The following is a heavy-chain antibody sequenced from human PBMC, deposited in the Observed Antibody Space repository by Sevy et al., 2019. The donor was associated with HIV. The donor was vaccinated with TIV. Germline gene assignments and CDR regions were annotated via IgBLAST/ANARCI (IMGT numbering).Heavy chain of an antibody. CDR3: ARAMITFPGAPNDY. CDR2: ISYDGSTK. CDR1: GFTFSSYA. D-gene: IGHD3-16*01. V-gene: IGHV3-30-3*01. Sequence: GGSLRLSCAASGFTFSSYAMHWVRQAPGKGLEWVAVISYDGSTKYYADSVNGRFTISRDNSKNTLYLQMNSLRAEDTAVYYCARAMITFPGAPNDYWGQGTLVTVSS. J-gene: IGHJ4*02.